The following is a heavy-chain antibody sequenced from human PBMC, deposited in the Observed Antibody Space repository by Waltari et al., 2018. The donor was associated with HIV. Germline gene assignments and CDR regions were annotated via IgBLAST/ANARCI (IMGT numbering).Heavy chain of an antibody. CDR2: IIPIFGKT. V-gene: IGHV1-69*12. CDR3: ARENSHDYGDYRSAFDI. CDR1: GGTFSSYA. J-gene: IGHJ3*02. D-gene: IGHD4-17*01. Sequence: QVQLVQSGSEVKKPGSSVKVSCKASGGTFSSYAITWVRQAPGQGPEWMGDIIPIFGKTNPAQSFQGRVTLTADQSTSTAYMELSSLRSEDTAMYYCARENSHDYGDYRSAFDIWGQGTMVTVSS.